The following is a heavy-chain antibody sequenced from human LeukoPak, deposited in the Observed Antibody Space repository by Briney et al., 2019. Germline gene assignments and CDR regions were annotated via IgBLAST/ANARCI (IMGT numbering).Heavy chain of an antibody. CDR3: ARDILGYGYDFWSGYGFDY. CDR1: GYTFTGHY. V-gene: IGHV1-2*02. J-gene: IGHJ4*02. CDR2: INPNSGGT. D-gene: IGHD3-3*01. Sequence: ASVKVSCKASGYTFTGHYMHWVRQAPGQGLEWMGWINPNSGGTNYAQKFQGKVTMTRDTSISTAYMELSRLRSDDTAVYYCARDILGYGYDFWSGYGFDYWGQGTLVTVSS.